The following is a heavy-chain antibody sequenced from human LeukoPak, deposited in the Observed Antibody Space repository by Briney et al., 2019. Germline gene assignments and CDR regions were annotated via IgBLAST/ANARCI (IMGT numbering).Heavy chain of an antibody. CDR3: ARGVPGMVATDVDY. V-gene: IGHV4-59*11. CDR1: GGSIISHY. Sequence: SGTLSLTCTVSGGSIISHYWSWIRQPPGKGLEWIGYIYYSGSTNYNPSLKSRVTISVDTSKNQFSLKLSSVTAADTAVYYCARGVPGMVATDVDYWGQGTLVTVSS. CDR2: IYYSGST. D-gene: IGHD5-12*01. J-gene: IGHJ4*02.